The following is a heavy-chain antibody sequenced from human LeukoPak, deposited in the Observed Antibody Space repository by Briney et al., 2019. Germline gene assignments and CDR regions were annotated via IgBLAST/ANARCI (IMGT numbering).Heavy chain of an antibody. CDR1: GGSISNYY. D-gene: IGHD1-14*01. V-gene: IGHV4-59*01. CDR3: ARVPEGAGNTPEYYYYNGMDV. J-gene: IGHJ6*02. CDR2: IYYSESSDYNPSLYDSGST. Sequence: SETLSLTCTVSGGSISNYYWSWVRQPPGKGLEWIGYIYYSESSDYNPSLYDSGSTNYNPSLKSRVTTSVDTSKNQFSLKLSSVTATDTAVYYCARVPEGAGNTPEYYYYNGMDVWGQGTTVTVSS.